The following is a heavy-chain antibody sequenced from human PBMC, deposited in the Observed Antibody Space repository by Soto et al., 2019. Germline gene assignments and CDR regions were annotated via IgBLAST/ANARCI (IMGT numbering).Heavy chain of an antibody. Sequence: GGSLRLSCTASGFTFGDYAMSWVRQAPGRGLEWVGFIRSKAYGGTTEYAASVKGRFTISRDDSKSIAYLQMNSLKTEETAVYYCTTEWEKWGNYYYGMDVWGQGTMVTVSS. CDR3: TTEWEKWGNYYYGMDV. J-gene: IGHJ6*02. V-gene: IGHV3-49*04. D-gene: IGHD1-26*01. CDR2: IRSKAYGGTT. CDR1: GFTFGDYA.